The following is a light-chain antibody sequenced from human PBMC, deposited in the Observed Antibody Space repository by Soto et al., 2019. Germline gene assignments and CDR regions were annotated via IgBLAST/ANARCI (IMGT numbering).Light chain of an antibody. CDR3: QQYNSWPTMT. J-gene: IGKJ2*01. Sequence: EIVMTQSPASLSVSPGETATLSCRASQSISNSLAWYQQKPGQAPSLLIYGASTRATGIPARFSGSGSGTEFSLTISSLQSEDSALYYCQQYNSWPTMTFGQGTKLEIK. CDR1: QSISNS. CDR2: GAS. V-gene: IGKV3-15*01.